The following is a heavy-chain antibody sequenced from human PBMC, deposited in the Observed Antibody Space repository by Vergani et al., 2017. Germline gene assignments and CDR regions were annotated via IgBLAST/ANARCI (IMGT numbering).Heavy chain of an antibody. Sequence: VQSGDEVKKPGASVKVSCKTSGYSFINYGISWVRQAPGQGLEWLGWVSPYNGNTNYGQKFQGRVTMTTDTSTRTAYMQLRSLTFDDTAVYYCAREGFYDNMRGTYRPPSYYGMCVWGQGTKVTVAS. D-gene: IGHD3-16*02. CDR1: GYSFINYG. J-gene: IGHJ6*02. V-gene: IGHV1-18*01. CDR2: VSPYNGNT. CDR3: AREGFYDNMRGTYRPPSYYGMCV.